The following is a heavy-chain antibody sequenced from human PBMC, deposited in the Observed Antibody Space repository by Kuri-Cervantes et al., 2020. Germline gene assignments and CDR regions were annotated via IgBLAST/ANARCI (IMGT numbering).Heavy chain of an antibody. CDR2: IYYSGST. V-gene: IGHV4-59*12. CDR1: GGSISSYY. J-gene: IGHJ4*02. Sequence: SETLSLTCTVSGGSISSYYLSWIRQPPGKGLEWIGYIYYSGSTNYNPSLKSRVTISVDTSKNKFSLKLSSVTAADTAVYYCARGRPKSYYDSSGYLYDYWGQGTLVTVSS. D-gene: IGHD3-22*01. CDR3: ARGRPKSYYDSSGYLYDY.